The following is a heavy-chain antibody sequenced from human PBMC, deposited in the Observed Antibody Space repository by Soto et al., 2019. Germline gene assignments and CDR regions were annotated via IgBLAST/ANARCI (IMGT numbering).Heavy chain of an antibody. J-gene: IGHJ5*02. Sequence: GGSLRLSCAASGFSFDDYTMHWVRQPPGKGLEWVSLITWDGYTTYYADSVKGRFTISRDNSQNSLYLQMNSLRAEDTALYYCAKDIGWGNGYSAFGSWGQGTLVTVSS. D-gene: IGHD3-22*01. CDR1: GFSFDDYT. CDR2: ITWDGYTT. CDR3: AKDIGWGNGYSAFGS. V-gene: IGHV3-43*01.